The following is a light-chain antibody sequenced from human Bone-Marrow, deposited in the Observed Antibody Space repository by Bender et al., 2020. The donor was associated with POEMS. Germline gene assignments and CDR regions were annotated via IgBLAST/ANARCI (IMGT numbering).Light chain of an antibody. CDR1: ALPNQY. CDR2: KDT. J-gene: IGLJ3*02. V-gene: IGLV3-25*03. Sequence: SYELTQPPSVSVSPGQTARITCSGDALPNQYAYWYQQKPGQAPLLVIYKDTERPSGITERFSGSTSGTTVTLTISGVQAEDEADYYCQSADSSAIWVFGGGTKLTVL. CDR3: QSADSSAIWV.